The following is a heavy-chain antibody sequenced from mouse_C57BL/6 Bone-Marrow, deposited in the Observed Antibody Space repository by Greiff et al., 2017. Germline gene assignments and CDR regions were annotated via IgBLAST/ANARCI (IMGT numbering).Heavy chain of an antibody. CDR3: ARSYYGSSPDS. V-gene: IGHV1-14*01. D-gene: IGHD1-1*01. CDR2: INPYNDDT. J-gene: IGHJ2*01. CDR1: GYTFTSYV. Sequence: VQLQQSGPELVKPGASVKMSCKASGYTFTSYVMHWVKQKTGQGLEWIGYINPYNDDTKYNEKFKGKATLTSYKSSSTAYMELSSLTSEASAVYYGARSYYGSSPDSWGQGTTLTVSS.